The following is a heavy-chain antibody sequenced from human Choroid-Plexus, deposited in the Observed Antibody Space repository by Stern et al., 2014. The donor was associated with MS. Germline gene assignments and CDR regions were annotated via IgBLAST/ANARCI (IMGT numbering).Heavy chain of an antibody. CDR2: VSYDGSNK. D-gene: IGHD2/OR15-2a*01. CDR1: GFTLGSCA. CDR3: AKDRQYLTYFFDH. J-gene: IGHJ5*02. V-gene: IGHV3-30*18. Sequence: VHLVESGGGVVQPGRPLRLSCVASGFTLGSCAMHWVRQAPGKGLEWVLGVSYDGSNKYYADSVKGRFTISRDNSQNTLYMQMSSLRPEDTAVYYCAKDRQYLTYFFDHWGQGSLVTVSS.